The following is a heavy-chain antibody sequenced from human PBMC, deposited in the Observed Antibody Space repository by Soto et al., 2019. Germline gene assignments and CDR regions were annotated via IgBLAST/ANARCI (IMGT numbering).Heavy chain of an antibody. J-gene: IGHJ4*02. CDR3: ARDTGRGYYDSSGYAN. Sequence: SVKVSCKASGGTFSSYAISWVRQAPGQGLEWMGGIIPIFGTANYAQRFQGRVTITADESTSTAYMELSSLRSEDTAVYYCARDTGRGYYDSSGYANWGQGTLVTVSS. CDR1: GGTFSSYA. CDR2: IIPIFGTA. V-gene: IGHV1-69*13. D-gene: IGHD3-22*01.